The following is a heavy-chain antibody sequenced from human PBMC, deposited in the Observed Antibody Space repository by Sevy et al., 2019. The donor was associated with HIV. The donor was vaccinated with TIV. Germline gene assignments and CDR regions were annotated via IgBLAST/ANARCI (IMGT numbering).Heavy chain of an antibody. CDR3: AGENAWGRGYS. CDR2: IYYNGHI. CDR1: GGSITSLY. D-gene: IGHD1-26*01. Sequence: SDTLSLTCTVSGGSITSLYWNWIRQPPGKGLEWIANIYYNGHINYNPSFKSRVTLSLDTSKNQFSLRPSSVTAADTAMYYCAGENAWGRGYSWGQGTLVTVSS. J-gene: IGHJ4*02. V-gene: IGHV4-59*08.